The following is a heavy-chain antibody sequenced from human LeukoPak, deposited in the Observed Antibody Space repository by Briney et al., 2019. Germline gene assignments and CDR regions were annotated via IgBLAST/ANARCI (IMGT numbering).Heavy chain of an antibody. CDR1: GGSISSYH. V-gene: IGHV4-4*07. CDR2: INTSGST. Sequence: SETLSLTCTVSGGSISSYHWRWIRQPAGKGLEWIGRINTSGSTNYNPSLKSRVTMSVDTSKNQFSLNMSSVTAADTAVYYCAKEPPSTAAIGNWFDPWGQGTLVTVSS. D-gene: IGHD2-2*01. CDR3: AKEPPSTAAIGNWFDP. J-gene: IGHJ5*02.